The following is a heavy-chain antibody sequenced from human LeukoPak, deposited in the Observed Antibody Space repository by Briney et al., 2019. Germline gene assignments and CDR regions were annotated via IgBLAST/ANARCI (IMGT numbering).Heavy chain of an antibody. V-gene: IGHV3-23*01. Sequence: GGSLRLSCAGSDFSFITYAMSWVRQAPGKGLEWVSTITGRGDATYYADSVKGRFTISRDNSENTFYLQMNSLRAEDTAVYYCARVGAVIWFGELLPSYFDYWGQGTLVTVSS. CDR3: ARVGAVIWFGELLPSYFDY. CDR1: DFSFITYA. CDR2: ITGRGDAT. J-gene: IGHJ4*02. D-gene: IGHD3-10*01.